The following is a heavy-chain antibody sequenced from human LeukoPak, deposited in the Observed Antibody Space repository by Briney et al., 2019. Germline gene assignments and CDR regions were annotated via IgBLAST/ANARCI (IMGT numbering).Heavy chain of an antibody. CDR2: IQYDGSNE. Sequence: GGSLRLSCAASGFTLSSYGMHWVRQAPGKGLEWVAYIQYDGSNEQYADSVKGRFSISRDSSKNILYLQMNSLRAEDTAVYYCAKVERAYAQTGVDYWGQGTLVTVSS. CDR1: GFTLSSYG. V-gene: IGHV3-30*02. D-gene: IGHD1-1*01. CDR3: AKVERAYAQTGVDY. J-gene: IGHJ4*02.